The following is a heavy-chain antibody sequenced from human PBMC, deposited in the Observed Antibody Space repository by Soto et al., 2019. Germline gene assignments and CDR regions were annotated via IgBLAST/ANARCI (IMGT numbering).Heavy chain of an antibody. CDR3: AKSEGYSFDI. V-gene: IGHV3-7*01. CDR2: IRQDGREE. D-gene: IGHD1-1*01. CDR1: GFTFSSHW. J-gene: IGHJ3*02. Sequence: EVQLVESGGGLVQPGGSLGLSCAASGFTFSSHWMSWVRQAPGKGLEWVANIRQDGREEQYSDTVKGRFTLSRDNAKNSLYVQMNGLRVEDTAVYYCAKSEGYSFDIRGQGTMMSVSS.